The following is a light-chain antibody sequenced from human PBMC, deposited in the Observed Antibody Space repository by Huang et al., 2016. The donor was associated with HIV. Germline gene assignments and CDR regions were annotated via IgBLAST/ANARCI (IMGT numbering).Light chain of an antibody. Sequence: EIVFTQSPATLSLSPGEKASLSCGASQSLSSSYLAWYQQQPGLAPRLLIYDASNRATGSPDRFSGSGSGTDFTLTISSLEPEDFAVYYCQQYGSSPRTFGGGTKVEIK. CDR3: QQYGSSPRT. CDR1: QSLSSSY. CDR2: DAS. V-gene: IGKV3D-20*01. J-gene: IGKJ4*01.